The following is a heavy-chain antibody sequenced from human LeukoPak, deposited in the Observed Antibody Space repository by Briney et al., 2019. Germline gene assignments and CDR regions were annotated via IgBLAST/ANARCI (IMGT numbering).Heavy chain of an antibody. Sequence: SVKVSCKASGGTFSSYAISWVRQAPGQGLEWMGGIIPIFGTANYAQKFQGRVTITTDESTSTAYMELSSLGSEDTAVYYCARDKFGGYGDNWFDPWGQGTLVTVSS. J-gene: IGHJ5*02. CDR3: ARDKFGGYGDNWFDP. D-gene: IGHD5-12*01. CDR2: IIPIFGTA. CDR1: GGTFSSYA. V-gene: IGHV1-69*05.